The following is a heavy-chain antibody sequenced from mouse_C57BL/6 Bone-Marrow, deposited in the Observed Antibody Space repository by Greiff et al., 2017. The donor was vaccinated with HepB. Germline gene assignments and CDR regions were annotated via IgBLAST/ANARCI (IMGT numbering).Heavy chain of an antibody. CDR3: ARLESWFAY. Sequence: EVQVVESGGGLVKPGGSLKLSCAASGFTFSSYTMSWVRQTPEKRLEWVATISGGGGNTYYPDSVKGRFTISRDNAKNTLYLQMSSLRSEDTALYYCARLESWFAYWGQGTLVTVSA. CDR2: ISGGGGNT. V-gene: IGHV5-9*01. CDR1: GFTFSSYT. J-gene: IGHJ3*01.